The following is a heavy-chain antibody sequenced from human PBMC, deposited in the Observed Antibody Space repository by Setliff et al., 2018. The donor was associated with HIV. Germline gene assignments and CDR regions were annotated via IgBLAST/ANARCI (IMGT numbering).Heavy chain of an antibody. CDR1: GGTSSSYA. Sequence: SVKVSCKASGGTSSSYAISWVRQAPGQGLEWMGGIIPIFGTANYAQKFQGRVTITTDESTSTAYMELSSLRSEDTAVYSCARERRYCSGGSCSKFFDYWGQGTLVTVSS. V-gene: IGHV1-69*05. CDR3: ARERRYCSGGSCSKFFDY. D-gene: IGHD2-15*01. J-gene: IGHJ4*02. CDR2: IIPIFGTA.